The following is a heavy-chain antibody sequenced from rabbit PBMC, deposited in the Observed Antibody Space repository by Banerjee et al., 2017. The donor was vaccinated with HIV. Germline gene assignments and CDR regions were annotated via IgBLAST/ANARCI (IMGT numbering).Heavy chain of an antibody. Sequence: QSLEESGGDLVKPEGSLTLTCTASGFSFTNKYVMCWVRQAPGKGLEWIGYIDPVFDSTYYANWVNGRFTISSHNAQNTVSLQLNSLTDSDTATYFCARDLAGVTGWNFGLWGPGTLVTVS. V-gene: IGHV1S40*01. J-gene: IGHJ4*01. CDR3: ARDLAGVTGWNFGL. CDR2: IDPVFDST. D-gene: IGHD4-1*01. CDR1: GFSFTNKYV.